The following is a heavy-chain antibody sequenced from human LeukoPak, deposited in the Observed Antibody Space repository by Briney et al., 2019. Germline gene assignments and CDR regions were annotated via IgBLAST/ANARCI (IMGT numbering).Heavy chain of an antibody. Sequence: SETLSLTCSVSGDSITGYYWSWIRQSPGTGLEYIGYFLSRGTYNYNPPLKSRVSMSIDTSKNQFFLNLNSVTAADTAVYYCARHYASGTYPLDHWGQGTLVTVSS. CDR1: GDSITGYY. D-gene: IGHD1-26*01. CDR2: FLSRGTY. V-gene: IGHV4-59*08. J-gene: IGHJ4*02. CDR3: ARHYASGTYPLDH.